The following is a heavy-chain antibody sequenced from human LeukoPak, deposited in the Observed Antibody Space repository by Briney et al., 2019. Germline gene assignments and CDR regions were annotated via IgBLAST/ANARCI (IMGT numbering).Heavy chain of an antibody. V-gene: IGHV4-39*06. D-gene: IGHD3-22*01. CDR3: ARGRPNYYDSSGYPTFDY. CDR2: IYHSGHT. CDR1: GGSISSSSYY. J-gene: IGHJ4*02. Sequence: SETLSLTCTVSGGSISSSSYYWSWIRQPPGKGLEWIGSIYHSGHTYYNPSLNSRVTISVDTSKNQFPLKLSSVTAADTAVYYCARGRPNYYDSSGYPTFDYWGQGTLVTVSS.